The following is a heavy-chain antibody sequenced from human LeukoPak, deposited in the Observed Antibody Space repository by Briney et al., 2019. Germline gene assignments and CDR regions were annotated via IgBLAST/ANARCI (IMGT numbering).Heavy chain of an antibody. CDR1: GYTFTSYY. Sequence: ASVKVSCKASGYTFTSYYMHWVRQAPGQGLEWMGIINPSGGSTRYAQKFQGRVTMTRDTSTSTVYMELSSLRSEDTAVYYCAREGGQLLFFSSFDYWGQGTLVTVSS. J-gene: IGHJ4*02. D-gene: IGHD2-2*01. V-gene: IGHV1-46*01. CDR2: INPSGGST. CDR3: AREGGQLLFFSSFDY.